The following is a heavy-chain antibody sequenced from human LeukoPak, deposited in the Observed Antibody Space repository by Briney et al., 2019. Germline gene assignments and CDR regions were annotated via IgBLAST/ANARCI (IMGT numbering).Heavy chain of an antibody. D-gene: IGHD1-1*01. V-gene: IGHV4-31*03. CDR3: ARDTTQLLWYYYGMDV. CDR1: GGSISSGGYY. CDR2: IYYSGST. J-gene: IGHJ6*02. Sequence: SETLSLTCTVSGGSISSGGYYWSWLRQHPGKGLEWIGYIYYSGSTYYNPSLKSRVTISVDTSKNQFSLKLSSVTAADTAVYYCARDTTQLLWYYYGMDVWGQGTTVTVSS.